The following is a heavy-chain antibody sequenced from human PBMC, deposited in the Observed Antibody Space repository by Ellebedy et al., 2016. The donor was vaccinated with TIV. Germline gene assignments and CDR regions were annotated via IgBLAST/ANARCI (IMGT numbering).Heavy chain of an antibody. CDR1: GYALIELS. J-gene: IGHJ4*02. Sequence: ASVKVSCKVSGYALIELSMHWVRQAPGKGLEWMGGSYRRDGETIYAQSFQGRVTMTTDTSTTTAYLEVRSLRSDDTAVYYCARGWYEYLYWGQGTLITVSS. D-gene: IGHD6-13*01. CDR2: SYRRDGET. CDR3: ARGWYEYLY. V-gene: IGHV1-24*01.